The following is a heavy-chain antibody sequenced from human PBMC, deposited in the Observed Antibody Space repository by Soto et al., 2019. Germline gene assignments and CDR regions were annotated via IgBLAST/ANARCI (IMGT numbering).Heavy chain of an antibody. Sequence: EVQLVESGGALVKPGGSLRLSCAASGYTFSVGWMSWVRQAPGKGLEWVGRIKSKIDGGTTDYAAPVQGRFTISRDDLKNTLYQQMNSLKTEDAAVYDCTQNHVGPDFDYWGQGSVVTVSS. CDR1: GYTFSVGW. V-gene: IGHV3-15*02. CDR2: IKSKIDGGTT. J-gene: IGHJ4*02. CDR3: TQNHVGPDFDY. D-gene: IGHD1-26*01.